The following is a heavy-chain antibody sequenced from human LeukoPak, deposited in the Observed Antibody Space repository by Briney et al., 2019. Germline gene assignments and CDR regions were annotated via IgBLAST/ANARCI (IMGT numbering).Heavy chain of an antibody. J-gene: IGHJ4*02. CDR3: ARAPGDYGGNAFDY. V-gene: IGHV4-39*07. Sequence: SETLSLTCTVSGGSISSSSYYWGWIRQPPGKGLEWIGSIYYSGSTYYNPSLKSRVTISVDTSKNQFSLKLSSVTAADTAVYYCARAPGDYGGNAFDYWGQGTLVTVSS. CDR2: IYYSGST. CDR1: GGSISSSSYY. D-gene: IGHD4-23*01.